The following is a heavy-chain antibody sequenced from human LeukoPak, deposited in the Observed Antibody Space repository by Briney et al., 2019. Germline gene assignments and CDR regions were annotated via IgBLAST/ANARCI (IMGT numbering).Heavy chain of an antibody. CDR3: ARPARGFSTGWQH. CDR2: ISAYNGNT. J-gene: IGHJ1*01. Sequence: EASVKVSCKTSGYTLTSYGISWVRQAPGQGLEWMGWISAYNGNTNYAQQLQGRVTMTTDTSTSTAYIELRSLRSDDTAVYYCARPARGFSTGWQHWGQGTLVTVSS. CDR1: GYTLTSYG. V-gene: IGHV1-18*01. D-gene: IGHD6-19*01.